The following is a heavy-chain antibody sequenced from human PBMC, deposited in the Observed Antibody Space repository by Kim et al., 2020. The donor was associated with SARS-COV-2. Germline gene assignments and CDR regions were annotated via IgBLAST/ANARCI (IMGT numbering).Heavy chain of an antibody. J-gene: IGHJ6*02. V-gene: IGHV3-48*02. CDR2: ISSSSSTI. CDR3: AREYYDILTGYRHYYGMDV. Sequence: GGSLRLSCAASGFTFSSYSMNWVRQAPGKGLEWVSYISSSSSTIYYADSVKGRFTISRDNAKNSLYLQMNSLRDEDTAVYYCAREYYDILTGYRHYYGMDVWGQGTTVTVSS. D-gene: IGHD3-9*01. CDR1: GFTFSSYS.